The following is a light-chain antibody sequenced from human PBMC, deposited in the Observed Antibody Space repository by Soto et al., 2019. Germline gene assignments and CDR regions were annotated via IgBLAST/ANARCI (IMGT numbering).Light chain of an antibody. CDR1: QSVLYSSSDKNY. V-gene: IGKV4-1*01. CDR2: WAS. J-gene: IGKJ3*01. CDR3: LQYYGLPRT. Sequence: DIVMTQSPDSLTVSLGERATINCTSSQSVLYSSSDKNYLAWYQQKPRQPPKLLIFWASARQSGVPDRFTGSGSGTVFTLTITSLQAEDVAVYYCLQYYGLPRTFGPGTKVDIK.